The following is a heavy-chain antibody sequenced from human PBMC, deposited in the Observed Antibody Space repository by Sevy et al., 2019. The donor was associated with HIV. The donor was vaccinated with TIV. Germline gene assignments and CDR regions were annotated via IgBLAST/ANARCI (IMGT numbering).Heavy chain of an antibody. CDR2: IGWNSGSV. CDR3: AKDLLPYGSGSYPLDY. CDR1: GFRFEDYG. Sequence: GGSLRLSCAASGFRFEDYGMHWVRRAPGKGLEWVSGIGWNSGSVGYAVSVKGRFTISRDKAKNLLYLQINSLTTEDTALYYCAKDLLPYGSGSYPLDYWGQGTVVTVSS. V-gene: IGHV3-9*01. D-gene: IGHD3-10*01. J-gene: IGHJ4*02.